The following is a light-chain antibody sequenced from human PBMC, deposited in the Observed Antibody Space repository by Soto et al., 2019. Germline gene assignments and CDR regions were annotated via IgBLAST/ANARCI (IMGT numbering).Light chain of an antibody. J-gene: IGKJ1*01. CDR1: ETVATT. V-gene: IGKV3D-15*01. Sequence: PSPANLSMSPWYCPTLSCRASETVATTLRWYQQKPGKAPSLLSSGASTRAAGMSDRCRGSGSETEFTLTISSLRSEDSAIYYCQQYFEWRPMTFRQGA. CDR2: GAS. CDR3: QQYFEWRPMT.